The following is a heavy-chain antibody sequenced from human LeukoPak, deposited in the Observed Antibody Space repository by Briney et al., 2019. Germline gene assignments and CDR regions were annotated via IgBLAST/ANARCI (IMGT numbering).Heavy chain of an antibody. D-gene: IGHD5-18*01. CDR3: ARRIVVDTAMVTVFDY. V-gene: IGHV1-2*02. J-gene: IGHJ4*02. CDR2: INPNSGGT. Sequence: GASVKVSCKASGYTFTGYYMHWVRQAPGQGLEWMGWINPNSGGTNYAQKFQGRVTTTRDTSISTAYMELSRLRSDDTAVYYCARRIVVDTAMVTVFDYWGQGTLVTVSS. CDR1: GYTFTGYY.